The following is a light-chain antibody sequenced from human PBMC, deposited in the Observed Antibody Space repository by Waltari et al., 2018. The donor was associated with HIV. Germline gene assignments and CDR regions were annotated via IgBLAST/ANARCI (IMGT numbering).Light chain of an antibody. V-gene: IGKV3-15*01. CDR3: LQYNNWWT. Sequence: EIVMTQSPATLSVSQGERATLSCRASQSVSSNLAWYQQKPGQAPRLLIYDASTRATGIPARFSGSGSGTDLSLTISSLQSEDFAVYYCLQYNNWWTFGQGTKVEIK. CDR2: DAS. CDR1: QSVSSN. J-gene: IGKJ1*01.